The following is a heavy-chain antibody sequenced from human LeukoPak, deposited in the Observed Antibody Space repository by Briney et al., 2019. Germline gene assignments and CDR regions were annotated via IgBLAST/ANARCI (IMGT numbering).Heavy chain of an antibody. Sequence: GASVTVSCTASGGTFSSYAISWVRQAPGQGLEWMGGIIPIFGTANYAQKFQGRVTITADESTSTAYMELSSLRSEDTAVYYCARVVVVPAATAYYYYGMDVWGQGTTVTVSS. V-gene: IGHV1-69*13. J-gene: IGHJ6*02. D-gene: IGHD2-2*01. CDR2: IIPIFGTA. CDR1: GGTFSSYA. CDR3: ARVVVVPAATAYYYYGMDV.